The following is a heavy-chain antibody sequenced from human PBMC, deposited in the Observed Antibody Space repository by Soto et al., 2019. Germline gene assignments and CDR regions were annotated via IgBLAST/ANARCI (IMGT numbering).Heavy chain of an antibody. CDR3: AREEGYYDSSGYYYSGDKYYFDY. CDR2: ISAYNGNT. CDR1: GYTFTSYG. D-gene: IGHD3-22*01. J-gene: IGHJ4*02. Sequence: ASLKVSCKSSGYTFTSYGSSWVRQAPGQGLEWMGWISAYNGNTNSPQRLQGRVTMTTDTSTSTAYMELRSLRSDDTAVYYCAREEGYYDSSGYYYSGDKYYFDYLGQ. V-gene: IGHV1-18*01.